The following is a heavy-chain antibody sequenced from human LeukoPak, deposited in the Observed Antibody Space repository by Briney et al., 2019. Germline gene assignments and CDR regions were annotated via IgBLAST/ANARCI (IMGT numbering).Heavy chain of an antibody. CDR2: ISSSESTI. J-gene: IGHJ1*01. V-gene: IGHV3-11*04. CDR3: ARGSEYFQL. CDR1: GFTFNDYD. Sequence: GGSLTLSCAASGFTFNDYDMSWLRQAPGKGLVGGSYISSSESTIYYAHSVKRRFTISRDNAKHTLSLQMNTLRAEDTAVYDCARGSEYFQLXGQXXXXTV.